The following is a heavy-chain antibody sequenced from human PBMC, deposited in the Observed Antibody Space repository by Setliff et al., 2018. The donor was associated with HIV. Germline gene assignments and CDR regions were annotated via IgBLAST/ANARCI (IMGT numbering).Heavy chain of an antibody. Sequence: GESLKISCRGSGYNFPNYWIAWVRQMPGKGLEWMGIIYPGDSDTRYSLSFQGQVTISADKSISTAYLQCSSLKASDTAMYYCARLGGICSGGSCTALAYTMDVWGQGTLVTVSS. CDR2: IYPGDSDT. V-gene: IGHV5-51*01. CDR3: ARLGGICSGGSCTALAYTMDV. J-gene: IGHJ6*02. D-gene: IGHD2-15*01. CDR1: GYNFPNYW.